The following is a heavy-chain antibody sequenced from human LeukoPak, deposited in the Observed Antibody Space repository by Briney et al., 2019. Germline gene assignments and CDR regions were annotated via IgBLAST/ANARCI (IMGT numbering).Heavy chain of an antibody. J-gene: IGHJ5*02. V-gene: IGHV4-34*01. CDR2: INHRGST. Sequence: PSETLSLTCTVYGGSFSGYYWSWIRQPPGKGLEWIGEINHRGSTYYNPSLKSRVTISVDTSKNQFSLKLSSVTAADTAVYYCARQTPDSSGWLQRFDPWGQGTLVTVSS. CDR1: GGSFSGYY. D-gene: IGHD6-19*01. CDR3: ARQTPDSSGWLQRFDP.